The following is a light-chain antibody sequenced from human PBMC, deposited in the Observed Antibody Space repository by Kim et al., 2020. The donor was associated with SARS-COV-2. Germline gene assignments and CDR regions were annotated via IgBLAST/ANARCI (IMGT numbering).Light chain of an antibody. V-gene: IGLV3-19*01. CDR1: SLISYY. CDR2: GKN. J-gene: IGLJ2*01. Sequence: VALGQTVRITCQGDSLISYYATRCQQKPGQAPILVIYGKNNRPSGIPDRFSGSSSGNTASLTITGTQAGDEADYYCNSRDSNDNVVFGGGTQLTVL. CDR3: NSRDSNDNVV.